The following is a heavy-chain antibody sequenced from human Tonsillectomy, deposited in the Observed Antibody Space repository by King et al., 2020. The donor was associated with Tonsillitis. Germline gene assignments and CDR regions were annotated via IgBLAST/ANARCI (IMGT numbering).Heavy chain of an antibody. CDR2: ISYDGNSE. V-gene: IGHV3-30*19. Sequence: VQLVESGGGVVQPGGSLRLSCAASGFTFSSYDIHWVRQAPGKGLEWVAFISYDGNSEYYADSVKGRFTISRDNSKHTLYLQMNSLRAEDTALYYCAKDTGAFDIWGQGTMVTVSS. J-gene: IGHJ3*02. CDR3: AKDTGAFDI. D-gene: IGHD3-10*01. CDR1: GFTFSSYD.